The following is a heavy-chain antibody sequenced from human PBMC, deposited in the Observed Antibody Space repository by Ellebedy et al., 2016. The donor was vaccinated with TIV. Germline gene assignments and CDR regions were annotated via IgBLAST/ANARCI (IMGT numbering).Heavy chain of an antibody. V-gene: IGHV3-7*01. Sequence: GGSLRLSCAASGFSFNSHWMSWVRQAPGKGLEWVANIKADGTTKYYVDSVEGRFSVSRDNAKNSLFLQMDSLRPEDTAVYYCARDQGQWELHYWGQGTQVTVSS. CDR1: GFSFNSHW. CDR2: IKADGTTK. CDR3: ARDQGQWELHY. D-gene: IGHD1-26*01. J-gene: IGHJ4*02.